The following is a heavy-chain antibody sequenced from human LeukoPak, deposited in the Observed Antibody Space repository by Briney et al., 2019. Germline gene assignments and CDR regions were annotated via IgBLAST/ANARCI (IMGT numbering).Heavy chain of an antibody. CDR2: ISSSSSYI. V-gene: IGHV3-21*01. J-gene: IGHJ4*02. CDR3: ARGGRGYCSGGSCYAVY. CDR1: GFTFSSYS. Sequence: GGSLRLSCAASGFTFSSYSMSWVRQAPGKGLEWVSSISSSSSYIYYADSVKGRFTISRDNAKNSLYLQMNSLRAEDTAVYYCARGGRGYCSGGSCYAVYWGQGTLVTVSS. D-gene: IGHD2-15*01.